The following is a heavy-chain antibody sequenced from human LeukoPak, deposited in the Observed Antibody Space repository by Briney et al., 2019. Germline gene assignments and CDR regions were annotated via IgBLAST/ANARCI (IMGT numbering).Heavy chain of an antibody. CDR2: IIPIFGTA. CDR3: ARDRGYDFWSGYPNLDAFDI. D-gene: IGHD3-3*01. CDR1: GYTFTSYD. J-gene: IGHJ3*02. V-gene: IGHV1-69*05. Sequence: GASVKVSCKASGYTFTSYDINWVRQAPGQGLEWMGGIIPIFGTANYAQKFQGRVTITTDESTSTAYMELSSLRSEGTAVYYCARDRGYDFWSGYPNLDAFDIWGQGTMVTVSS.